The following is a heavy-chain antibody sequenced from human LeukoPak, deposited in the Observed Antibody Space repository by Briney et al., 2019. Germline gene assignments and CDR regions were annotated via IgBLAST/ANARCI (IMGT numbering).Heavy chain of an antibody. V-gene: IGHV1-8*01. CDR2: MNPNSGNT. D-gene: IGHD6-19*01. CDR3: ARGLDSSGWYPYYYGMDV. CDR1: GYTFTSYD. Sequence: ASVKVSCKASGYTFTSYDINWVRQATGQGLEWMGWMNPNSGNTGYAQKFQGRVTMTRNTSISTAYMELSSLRSEDTAVYYCARGLDSSGWYPYYYGMDVWGQGTTVTVSS. J-gene: IGHJ6*02.